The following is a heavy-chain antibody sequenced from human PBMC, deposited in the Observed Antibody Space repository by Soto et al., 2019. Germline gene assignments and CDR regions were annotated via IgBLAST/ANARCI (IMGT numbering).Heavy chain of an antibody. Sequence: SETLSLTCTVSGGFIRGSDYYWSWIRQSPDKGLEWIGHIYNGGSTYNNPSLKSRVTISVDTSKNQFSLKLSSVTAADTAVYYCATQEVGGSYVYTFDPWGQGTLVTVSS. CDR1: GGFIRGSDYY. D-gene: IGHD1-26*01. J-gene: IGHJ5*02. V-gene: IGHV4-39*01. CDR2: IYNGGST. CDR3: ATQEVGGSYVYTFDP.